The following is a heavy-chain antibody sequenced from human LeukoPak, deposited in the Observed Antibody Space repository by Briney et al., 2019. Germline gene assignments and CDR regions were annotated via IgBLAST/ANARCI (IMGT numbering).Heavy chain of an antibody. D-gene: IGHD5-18*01. CDR1: GFTLSSYV. Sequence: GGSLRLSCAASGFTLSSYVMSWVRQAPGKGLELVSYISSSGSTIYYADSVNGRFTISRDNAKNSRYLQMNSLRAEDTAVYECSRCIQTRGRHYWGQGTLVTVSS. CDR2: ISSSGSTI. CDR3: SRCIQTRGRHY. V-gene: IGHV3-48*03. J-gene: IGHJ4*02.